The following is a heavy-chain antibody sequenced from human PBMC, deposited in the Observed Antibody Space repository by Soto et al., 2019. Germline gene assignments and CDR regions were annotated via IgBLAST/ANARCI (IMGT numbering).Heavy chain of an antibody. CDR1: GFTFSSYG. Sequence: GGSLRLSCAASGFTFSSYGMHWVRQAPGKGLEWVAVISYDGSNKYYADSVKGRFTISRDNSKNTLYLQMNSLRAEDTAVYYCAKDWVKRYYYGMDVWGQGTTVTVSS. V-gene: IGHV3-30*18. CDR2: ISYDGSNK. J-gene: IGHJ6*02. D-gene: IGHD1-1*01. CDR3: AKDWVKRYYYGMDV.